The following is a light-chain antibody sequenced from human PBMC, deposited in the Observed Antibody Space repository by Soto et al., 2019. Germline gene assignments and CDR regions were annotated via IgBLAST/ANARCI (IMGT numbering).Light chain of an antibody. J-gene: IGKJ1*01. CDR2: AAY. CDR1: QYINNY. Sequence: DIQMTQSPSSLSTSVGDRVTITCRASQYINNYLNWYQQKPGKAPKLLIFAAYNLQSGVPSRFSGSGSGTEFTLTISSLQPDDFATYYCQHYNSYSEAFGQGTKVELK. CDR3: QHYNSYSEA. V-gene: IGKV1-39*01.